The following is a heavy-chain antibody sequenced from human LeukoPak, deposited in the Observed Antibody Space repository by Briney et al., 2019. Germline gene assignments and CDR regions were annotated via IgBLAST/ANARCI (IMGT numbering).Heavy chain of an antibody. D-gene: IGHD4-17*01. CDR1: GGSISTTSYY. J-gene: IGHJ4*02. CDR3: ARGPGGTTDNFDY. V-gene: IGHV4-39*07. Sequence: SETLFLTCTVTGGSISTTSYYSGWICHSPALALECLGYMYSRGSTFDNPSLKSRVTISVDISKNQFSLRLTSMTAADTAIYYCARGPGGTTDNFDYWGQGTLVTVSS. CDR2: MYSRGST.